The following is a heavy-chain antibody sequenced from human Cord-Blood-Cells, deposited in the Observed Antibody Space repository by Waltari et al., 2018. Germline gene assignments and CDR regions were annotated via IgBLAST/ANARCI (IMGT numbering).Heavy chain of an antibody. CDR3: ARDGVLLWFGELFDY. V-gene: IGHV3-48*03. J-gene: IGHJ4*02. Sequence: EVQLVASGGGLVPPGGSLRLSCAASGFTFSSYELNWVRQAPGKGLEWVSYISSSGSTIYYADSVKGRFTISRDNAKNSLYLQMNSLRAEDTAVYYCARDGVLLWFGELFDYWGQGTLVTVSS. CDR1: GFTFSSYE. D-gene: IGHD3-10*01. CDR2: ISSSGSTI.